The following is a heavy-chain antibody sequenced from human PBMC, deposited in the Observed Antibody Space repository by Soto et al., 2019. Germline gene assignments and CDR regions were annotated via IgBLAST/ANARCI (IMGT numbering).Heavy chain of an antibody. J-gene: IGHJ6*02. CDR2: IKSKGDGETT. D-gene: IGHD1-7*01. Sequence: PGGSLRLSCAASGFTFNNAWMNWVRQAPGKGLVWVGRIKSKGDGETTDYAAAVKGRFTISRDDSKNTLYLQMNSLKTEDTALYYCATPPGSTFGDYYGMDVWGQGTTVTVSS. CDR3: ATPPGSTFGDYYGMDV. V-gene: IGHV3-15*01. CDR1: GFTFNNAW.